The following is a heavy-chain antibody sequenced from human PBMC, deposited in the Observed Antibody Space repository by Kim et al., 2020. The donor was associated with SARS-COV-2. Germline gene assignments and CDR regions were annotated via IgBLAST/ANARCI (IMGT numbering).Heavy chain of an antibody. J-gene: IGHJ3*02. V-gene: IGHV3-13*01. D-gene: IGHD6-13*01. CDR3: ARGYSSSWYWAFDI. Sequence: PGYVKGRVSISRENAKNALYLQMNSLRAGDTAVYYCARGYSSSWYWAFDIWGQGTMVTVSS.